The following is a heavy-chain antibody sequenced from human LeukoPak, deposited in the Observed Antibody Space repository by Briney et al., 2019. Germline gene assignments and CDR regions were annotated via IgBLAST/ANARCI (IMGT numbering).Heavy chain of an antibody. CDR1: GFTFSDYA. D-gene: IGHD2-8*02. J-gene: IGHJ1*01. CDR2: LDARGRNT. V-gene: IGHV3-23*01. CDR3: SKEYCTGGACYGSLQH. Sequence: GGSLRLSCAASGFTFSDYAMNWVRQAPGKGLVWVSSLDARGRNTYYADSVQGRFTISRDNSGNMLYLQMNSLRAEDTAVYYCSKEYCTGGACYGSLQHWGQGTLVTVSS.